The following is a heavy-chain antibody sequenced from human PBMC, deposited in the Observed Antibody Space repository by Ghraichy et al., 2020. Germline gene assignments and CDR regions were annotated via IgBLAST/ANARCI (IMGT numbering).Heavy chain of an antibody. CDR1: GFTFSSYA. Sequence: GESLNISCAASGFTFSSYAMSWVRQAPGKGLEWVSAISGSGGSTYYADSVKGRFTISRDNSRNTLYLQMNSLRAKDTAVYYCAKDGFPYLWGQGTLVTVSS. J-gene: IGHJ5*02. V-gene: IGHV3-23*01. D-gene: IGHD3-10*01. CDR2: ISGSGGST. CDR3: AKDGFPYL.